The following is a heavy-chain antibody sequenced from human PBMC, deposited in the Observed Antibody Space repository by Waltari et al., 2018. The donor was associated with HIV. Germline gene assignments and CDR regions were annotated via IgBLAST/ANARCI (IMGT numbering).Heavy chain of an antibody. CDR3: ARDWDGANWFDP. CDR2: IYTSGST. CDR1: GGSIRSGSYY. V-gene: IGHV4-61*02. D-gene: IGHD1-26*01. J-gene: IGHJ5*02. Sequence: QVQLQESGPGLVKPSQTLSLTCTVSGGSIRSGSYYWSWIRQPAGKGLEWIGRIYTSGSTNYNPSLKSRVTISVDTSKNQFSLKLSSVTAADTAVYYCARDWDGANWFDPWGQGTLVTVSS.